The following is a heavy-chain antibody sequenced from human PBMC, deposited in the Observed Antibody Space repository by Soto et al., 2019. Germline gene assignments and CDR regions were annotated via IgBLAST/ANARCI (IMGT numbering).Heavy chain of an antibody. CDR3: ARGLYGAPREYFQY. V-gene: IGHV3-48*01. Sequence: GGSLRLSCAASGFTFSTYSMNWVRQAPGKGLEWVSYISSSSTTIYYADSVKGRFTISRDNAKNSLYLQMNSLRAEDTAVYYCARGLYGAPREYFQYWGQGTLVTVSS. D-gene: IGHD4-17*01. CDR2: ISSSSTTI. CDR1: GFTFSTYS. J-gene: IGHJ1*01.